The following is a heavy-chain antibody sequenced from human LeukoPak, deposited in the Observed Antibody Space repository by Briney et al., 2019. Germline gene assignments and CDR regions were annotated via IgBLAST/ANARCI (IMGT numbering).Heavy chain of an antibody. V-gene: IGHV3-30*02. CDR2: IRHDGNNK. J-gene: IGHJ4*02. D-gene: IGHD4-17*01. CDR1: GFTFSNYG. Sequence: GGSLRLSCAASGFTFSNYGMHWVRQAPGKGLEWVAFIRHDGNNKYYADSVKGRFTISRDNSKNTLYLQMNSLRAEDTAVYYCARDMWGYGDYVAFDYWGQGTLVTVSS. CDR3: ARDMWGYGDYVAFDY.